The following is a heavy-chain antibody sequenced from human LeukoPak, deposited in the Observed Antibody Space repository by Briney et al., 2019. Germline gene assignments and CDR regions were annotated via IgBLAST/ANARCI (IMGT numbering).Heavy chain of an antibody. Sequence: GRSLRLSCAASGFTFSSYGMHWVRQAPGKGLEWVAVISYDGSNKYYADSVKGRFTISRDNSKNTLYLQMNSLRAEDTAVYYCAKSSSPYDSSGYYFDYWGQGTLVTVSS. CDR2: ISYDGSNK. J-gene: IGHJ4*02. D-gene: IGHD3-22*01. CDR1: GFTFSSYG. CDR3: AKSSSPYDSSGYYFDY. V-gene: IGHV3-30*18.